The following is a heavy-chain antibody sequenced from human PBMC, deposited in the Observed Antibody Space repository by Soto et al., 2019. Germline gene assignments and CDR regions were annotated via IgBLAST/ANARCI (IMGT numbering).Heavy chain of an antibody. J-gene: IGHJ4*02. CDR3: ASGSRGKTDY. Sequence: SETLSLTCAVSGGSISRSNWWSWVRQPPGKGLEWIGEIYYSGSTNYNPSLKSRVTISVDTSKNQLSLKLSSVTAADTAVYYCASGSRGKTDYWGQGTLVTVSS. CDR1: GGSISRSNW. V-gene: IGHV4-4*02. D-gene: IGHD2-15*01. CDR2: IYYSGST.